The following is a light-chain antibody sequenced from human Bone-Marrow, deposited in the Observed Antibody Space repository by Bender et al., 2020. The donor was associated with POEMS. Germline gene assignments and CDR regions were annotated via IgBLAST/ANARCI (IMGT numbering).Light chain of an antibody. J-gene: IGLJ2*01. V-gene: IGLV2-23*02. CDR2: EVN. Sequence: QSALTQPASVSGSPGQSITISCTGTGSDVGGYGLVAWYQQHPGQAPKLMIYEVNKRPSGVSDRFSGSKSGNTASLTISGLQAEDEADYYCSSYAGNNKGVFGGGTKLTVL. CDR1: GSDVGGYGL. CDR3: SSYAGNNKGV.